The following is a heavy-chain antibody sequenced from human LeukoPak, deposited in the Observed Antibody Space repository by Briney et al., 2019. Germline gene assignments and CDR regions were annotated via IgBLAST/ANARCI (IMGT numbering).Heavy chain of an antibody. J-gene: IGHJ6*03. CDR3: ARDRKYSSSWYMDV. V-gene: IGHV1-46*01. Sequence: GASVKLSCKAFGYTFTGYWMHWVRQAPGQGPEWMGVISPSGGSTIYAQKFQGRVTMTRDMSTSTVYMELSSLRSEDTAVYYCARDRKYSSSWYMDVWGKGTTVTVSS. CDR2: ISPSGGST. CDR1: GYTFTGYW. D-gene: IGHD6-13*01.